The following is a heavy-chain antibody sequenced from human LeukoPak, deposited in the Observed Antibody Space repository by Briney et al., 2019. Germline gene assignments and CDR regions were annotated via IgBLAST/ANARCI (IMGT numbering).Heavy chain of an antibody. J-gene: IGHJ4*02. CDR1: GFTFSSYS. CDR3: AVNGAMAVAAPVDY. V-gene: IGHV3-21*01. Sequence: GGSLRLSCAASGFTFSSYSMNWVRQAPGKGLEWVSSISSSSSYIYYADSVKGRFTISRDNAKNSLYLQMNSMRAEDTAVYYCAVNGAMAVAAPVDYWGQGTLVTVSS. D-gene: IGHD6-19*01. CDR2: ISSSSSYI.